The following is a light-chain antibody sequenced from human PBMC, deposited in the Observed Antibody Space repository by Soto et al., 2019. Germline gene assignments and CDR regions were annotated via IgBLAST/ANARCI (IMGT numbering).Light chain of an antibody. CDR3: TSSTSDSLYV. J-gene: IGLJ1*01. Sequence: QSGLTQPASVSGSPGQSTTISCTGTSSDVGSYNLVSWYQLHPGKAPKLMIYEGSKRPSGVSNRFSGSKSGNTASLTISGLLAEDEADYFCTSSTSDSLYVFGTGTKVTVL. CDR2: EGS. V-gene: IGLV2-14*02. CDR1: SSDVGSYNL.